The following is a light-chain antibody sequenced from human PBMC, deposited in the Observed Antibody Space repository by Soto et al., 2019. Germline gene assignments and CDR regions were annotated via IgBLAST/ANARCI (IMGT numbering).Light chain of an antibody. V-gene: IGLV7-43*01. CDR1: SGEVTNSYF. CDR2: STN. J-gene: IGLJ3*02. Sequence: QTVVTQEPSLTVSPGATVTLTCGSTSGEVTNSYFSNWFQHKPGQTPRALIYSTNKKHSWTPARFSGSLLGGKAALTLSGVQPEDEADYYCLLYFGGTQPWVFGGGTKLTVL. CDR3: LLYFGGTQPWV.